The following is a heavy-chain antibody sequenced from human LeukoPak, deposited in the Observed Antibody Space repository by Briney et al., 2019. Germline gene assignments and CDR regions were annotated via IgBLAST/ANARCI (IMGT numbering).Heavy chain of an antibody. Sequence: GGSLRLSCAASGFTFSSYAMSWVRQAPGKGLEWVSAISGSGGSTYYADSVKARFTISRDNSRDTLYLQMNSLRADDTAVYYCAKTGNDFWSGHNWGQGTLVTVSS. CDR2: ISGSGGST. J-gene: IGHJ4*02. D-gene: IGHD3-3*01. V-gene: IGHV3-23*01. CDR3: AKTGNDFWSGHN. CDR1: GFTFSSYA.